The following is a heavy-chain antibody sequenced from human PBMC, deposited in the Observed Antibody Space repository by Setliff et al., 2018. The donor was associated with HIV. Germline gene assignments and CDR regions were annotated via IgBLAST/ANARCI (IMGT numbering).Heavy chain of an antibody. CDR3: ARERRFFTSGSYATWLDP. CDR2: INHGGDT. D-gene: IGHD3-10*01. Sequence: PSETLSLTCAVYGQSISGYYWSWIRQTPGKGLEWIGEINHGGDTNYNPSLKSRVTISVGSSYNHFSLKLSSVTAADTGVYYCARERRFFTSGSYATWLDPWGQGTLVTVSS. V-gene: IGHV4-34*01. J-gene: IGHJ5*02. CDR1: GQSISGYY.